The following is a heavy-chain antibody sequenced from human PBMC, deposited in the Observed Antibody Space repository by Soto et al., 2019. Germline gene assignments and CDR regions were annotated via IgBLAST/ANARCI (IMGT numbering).Heavy chain of an antibody. J-gene: IGHJ6*02. Sequence: ASVKVSCKASGGTFSSYAISWVRQAPGQGLEWMGGIIPIFGTANYAQKFQGRVTITADKSTSTAYMELSSLRSEDTAVYYCATHGGVLRFLEWSKPYYYGMDVWGQGTTVTVSS. CDR3: ATHGGVLRFLEWSKPYYYGMDV. D-gene: IGHD3-3*01. V-gene: IGHV1-69*06. CDR1: GGTFSSYA. CDR2: IIPIFGTA.